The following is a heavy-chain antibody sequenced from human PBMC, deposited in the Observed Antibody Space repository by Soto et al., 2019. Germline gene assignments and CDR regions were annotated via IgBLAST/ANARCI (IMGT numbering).Heavy chain of an antibody. CDR2: IYSGGST. CDR1: GFTVSSNY. D-gene: IGHD7-27*01. CDR3: ARESAVKELGYYYGMDV. J-gene: IGHJ6*02. V-gene: IGHV3-53*01. Sequence: GGSLRLSCAASGFTVSSNYMSWVRQAPGKGLEWVSVIYSGGSTYYADSVKGRFTISRDNSKNTLYLQMNSLRAEDTAVYYCARESAVKELGYYYGMDVWGQGTTVTVSS.